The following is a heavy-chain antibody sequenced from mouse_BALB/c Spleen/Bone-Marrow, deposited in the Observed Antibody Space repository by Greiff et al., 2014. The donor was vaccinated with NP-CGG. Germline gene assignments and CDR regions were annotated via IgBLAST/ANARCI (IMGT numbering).Heavy chain of an antibody. Sequence: VKLMESGPGLVAPSQSLSITCTVSGFSSTSYGVHWIRQPPGKGLEWLGVIWAGGSANYKSALMSRLSISKDNSKSQVFLKMNSLQTDDTAMYYCARGGYGYDGTFAYWGQGTLVTVSA. J-gene: IGHJ3*01. D-gene: IGHD2-2*01. CDR3: ARGGYGYDGTFAY. CDR1: GFSSTSYG. V-gene: IGHV2-9*02. CDR2: IWAGGSA.